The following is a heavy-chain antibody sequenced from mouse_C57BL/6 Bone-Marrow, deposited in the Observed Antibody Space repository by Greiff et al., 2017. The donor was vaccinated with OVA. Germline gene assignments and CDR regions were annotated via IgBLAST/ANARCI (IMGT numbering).Heavy chain of an antibody. CDR3: ARVDCYAMDY. J-gene: IGHJ4*01. CDR2: ISSGGGDI. V-gene: IGHV5S21*01. CDR1: GFTFSSYA. Sequence: EVQLEESGEGLVKPGGSLKLSCAASGFTFSSYAMSWVRQTPEKRLEWVAYISSGGGDIYYEDTVKGRFTISRDNARNTLYLQLSSLKSEDTAMYYCARVDCYAMDYWGQGTSVTVSS.